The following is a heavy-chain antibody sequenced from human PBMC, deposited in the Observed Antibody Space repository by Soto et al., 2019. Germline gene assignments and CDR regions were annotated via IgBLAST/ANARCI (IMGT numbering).Heavy chain of an antibody. CDR3: ARDLALPAGYYYGMDV. V-gene: IGHV4-30-4*01. J-gene: IGHJ6*02. CDR1: GCSISSGDYY. Sequence: PXETLSLTCTVSGCSISSGDYYWSWIRQPPGKGLEWIGYIYYSGSTYYNPSLKSRVTISVDTSKNQFSLKLSSVTAADTAVYYCARDLALPAGYYYGMDVWGQGTTVTVSS. CDR2: IYYSGST. D-gene: IGHD2-2*01.